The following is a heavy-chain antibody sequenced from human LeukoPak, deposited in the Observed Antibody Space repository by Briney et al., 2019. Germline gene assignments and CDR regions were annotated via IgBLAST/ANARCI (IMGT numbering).Heavy chain of an antibody. J-gene: IGHJ4*02. Sequence: GGSLRLSCAASGFTFSTYSMNWVRQAPGKVLEWVSYITGSGSPIYYADSVKGRFTISRDNAKNSLYLQMNSLRDEDTAVYYCVRDPEALDYWGQGTLVTVSS. CDR1: GFTFSTYS. CDR3: VRDPEALDY. V-gene: IGHV3-48*02. CDR2: ITGSGSPI.